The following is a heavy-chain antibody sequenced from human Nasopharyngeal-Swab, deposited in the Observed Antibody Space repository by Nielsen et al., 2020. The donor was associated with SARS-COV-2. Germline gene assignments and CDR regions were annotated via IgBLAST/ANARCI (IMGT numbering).Heavy chain of an antibody. Sequence: SETLSLTCTVSGGSISSSSYYWGWIRQPPGKGLEWIGSIYHSGSTNYNPSLKSRVTISVDKSKNQFSLKLSSVTAADTAVYYCARSESLSAAGHYYYYGMDVWGQGTTVTVSS. V-gene: IGHV4-39*07. CDR3: ARSESLSAAGHYYYYGMDV. J-gene: IGHJ6*02. CDR1: GGSISSSSYY. CDR2: IYHSGST. D-gene: IGHD6-13*01.